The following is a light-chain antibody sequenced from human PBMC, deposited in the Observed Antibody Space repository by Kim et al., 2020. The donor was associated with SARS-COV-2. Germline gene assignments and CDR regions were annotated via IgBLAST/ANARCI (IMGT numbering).Light chain of an antibody. J-gene: IGLJ2*01. CDR1: KLGDKY. CDR3: QAWDSSTVV. V-gene: IGLV3-1*01. Sequence: VSPGQTASITCSGDKLGDKYACWYQQKPGQSPVLVIYQDSKRPSGIPERFSGSDSGNTATLTISGTQAMDEADYYCQAWDSSTVVFGGGTQLTVL. CDR2: QDS.